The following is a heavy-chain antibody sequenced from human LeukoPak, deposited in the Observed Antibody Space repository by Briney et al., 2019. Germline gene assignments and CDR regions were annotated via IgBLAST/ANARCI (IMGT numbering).Heavy chain of an antibody. CDR2: IYYSGST. V-gene: IGHV4-59*02. J-gene: IGHJ6*03. CDR1: GGSVNTYY. CDR3: ARVGAYYYYYYMDV. Sequence: SETLSLTCNVSGGSVNTYYWSWIRQPPGQGLEWIGYIYYSGSTNYNPSLKSRVTISVDTSKNQFSLKLSSVTAADTAVYYCARVGAYYYYYYMDVWGKGTTVTVSS.